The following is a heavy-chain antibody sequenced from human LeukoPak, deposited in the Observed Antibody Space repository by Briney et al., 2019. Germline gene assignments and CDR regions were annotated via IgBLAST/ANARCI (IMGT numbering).Heavy chain of an antibody. CDR1: GGSISSSSYY. J-gene: IGHJ4*02. CDR3: ASLGVVHAY. Sequence: PSETLSLTCTVSGGSISSSSYYWGWIRQPPGKGLEWIGSIYYSGSTYYNPSLKSRVTISVDTSKNQFSLKLSSVTAADTAVYYSASLGVVHAYWGQGTLVTVSS. D-gene: IGHD3-3*01. CDR2: IYYSGST. V-gene: IGHV4-39*01.